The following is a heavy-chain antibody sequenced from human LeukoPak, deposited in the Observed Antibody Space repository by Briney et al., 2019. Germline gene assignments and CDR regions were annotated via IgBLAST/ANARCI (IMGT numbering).Heavy chain of an antibody. Sequence: GGSLRLSCAASGFTFSSYAMSRVRQAPGEGLEWVSAISGSGGSTYYADSVKGRFTISRDNSKNTLYLQINSLRAEDTAVYYCARVLGTRWFDPWGQGTLVTVSS. CDR2: ISGSGGST. V-gene: IGHV3-23*01. CDR3: ARVLGTRWFDP. D-gene: IGHD3-16*01. CDR1: GFTFSSYA. J-gene: IGHJ5*02.